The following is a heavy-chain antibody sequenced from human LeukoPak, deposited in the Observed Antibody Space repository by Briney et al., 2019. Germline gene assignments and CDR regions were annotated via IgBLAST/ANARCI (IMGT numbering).Heavy chain of an antibody. CDR2: IYYSGGT. CDR1: GGSISSYY. CDR3: ARDATTLTRGAFDI. J-gene: IGHJ3*02. V-gene: IGHV4-59*01. D-gene: IGHD1-1*01. Sequence: PSETLSLTCTVSGGSISSYYWSWIRQPPGKGLEWIGYIYYSGGTNYNPSLKSRVTISVDTSKNQFSLKLSSVTAADTAVYYCARDATTLTRGAFDIWGQGTMVTVSS.